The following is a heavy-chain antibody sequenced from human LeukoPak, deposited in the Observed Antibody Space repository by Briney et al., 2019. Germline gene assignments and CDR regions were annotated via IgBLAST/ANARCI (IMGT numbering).Heavy chain of an antibody. V-gene: IGHV4-59*01. J-gene: IGHJ6*02. CDR2: IYYSGGT. CDR3: TRAQYGGYYGMDV. Sequence: SETLSLTCTVSGGSISSYYWSWIRQPPGKGLEWIGFIYYSGGTNYNPSLQSRVTISVDTSKNQFSLKLSSVTAADTAVYYCTRAQYGGYYGMDVWGQGTTVTVSS. D-gene: IGHD2-8*01. CDR1: GGSISSYY.